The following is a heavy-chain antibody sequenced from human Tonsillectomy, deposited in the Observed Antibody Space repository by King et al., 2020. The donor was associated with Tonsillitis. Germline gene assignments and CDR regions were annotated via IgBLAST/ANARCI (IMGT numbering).Heavy chain of an antibody. CDR1: GFTFSSYA. D-gene: IGHD4/OR15-4a*01. J-gene: IGHJ4*02. CDR2: ISYDGSNK. V-gene: IGHV3-30*04. Sequence: VQLVESGGGVVQPGRSLRLSCAASGFTFSSYAMHWVRQAPGKGLEWVAVISYDGSNKYYADSVKGRFTISRDNSKNTLYLQMNSLRAEDTAVYYCARAGSANSLHYFDYWGQVTLVTVSS. CDR3: ARAGSANSLHYFDY.